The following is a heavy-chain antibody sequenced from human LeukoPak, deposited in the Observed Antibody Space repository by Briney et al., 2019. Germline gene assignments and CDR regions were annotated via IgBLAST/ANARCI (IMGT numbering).Heavy chain of an antibody. D-gene: IGHD1-1*01. CDR1: GFTFNNYA. Sequence: GGSLRLSCAASGFTFNNYAVSWVRQAPGKGLDWVSGISASGAKTYYADSVKGRFTISGDNSRSTLYLQMTSLRVEDTAVYYCSKDPVQHGNGLYWFDPWGQGTVVAVSS. J-gene: IGHJ5*02. CDR3: SKDPVQHGNGLYWFDP. V-gene: IGHV3-23*01. CDR2: ISASGAKT.